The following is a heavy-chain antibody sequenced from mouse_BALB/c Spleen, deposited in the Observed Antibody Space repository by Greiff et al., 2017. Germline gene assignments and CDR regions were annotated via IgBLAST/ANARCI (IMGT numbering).Heavy chain of an antibody. CDR1: GFSLTSYG. CDR3: AREDGNDFDY. CDR2: IWAGGST. V-gene: IGHV2-9*02. D-gene: IGHD2-1*01. Sequence: VKLMESGPGLVAPSQSLSITCTVSGFSLTSYGVHWVRQPPGKGLEWLGEIWAGGSTNYNSALMSRLSISKDNSKSQVFLKMNSLQTDDTAMYYCAREDGNDFDYWGQGTTLTVSS. J-gene: IGHJ2*01.